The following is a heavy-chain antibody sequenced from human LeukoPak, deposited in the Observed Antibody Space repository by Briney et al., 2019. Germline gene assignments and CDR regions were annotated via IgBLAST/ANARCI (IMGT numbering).Heavy chain of an antibody. J-gene: IGHJ4*02. V-gene: IGHV4-34*01. CDR3: ARGRTGWYFDY. D-gene: IGHD6-19*01. CDR2: INHSGST. Sequence: SETLSLTCAVYGGSFSGYYWSWIRQPPGKGLEWIGEINHSGSTNYNPSLKSRVTISVDTSKNQFSLKLSSVTAADTAVYYCARGRTGWYFDYWGQGTPVTVSS. CDR1: GGSFSGYY.